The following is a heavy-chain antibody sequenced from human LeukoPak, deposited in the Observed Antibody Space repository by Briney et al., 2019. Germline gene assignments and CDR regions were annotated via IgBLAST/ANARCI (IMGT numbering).Heavy chain of an antibody. CDR1: GGSISSSSYY. CDR2: IYYSGST. D-gene: IGHD3-16*01. CDR3: ARPTWGYYFYMDV. J-gene: IGHJ6*03. V-gene: IGHV4-39*07. Sequence: PSETLSLTCTVSGGSISSSSYYWGWIRQPPGKGLEWIGSIYYSGSTYYNPSLKSRVTMSVDTPKNQFSLNLSSVTAADTAVYYCARPTWGYYFYMDVWGKGTTVTVSS.